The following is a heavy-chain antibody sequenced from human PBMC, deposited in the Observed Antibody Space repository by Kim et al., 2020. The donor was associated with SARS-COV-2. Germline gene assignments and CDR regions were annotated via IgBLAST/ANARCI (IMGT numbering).Heavy chain of an antibody. Sequence: GESLKISCKGSGYSFTSYWIGWVRQMPGKGLEWMGIIYPGDSDTRYSPSFQGQVTISADKSISTAYLQWSSLKASDTAMYYCARLSSYCYVYYYYGMDVWGQGTTVTVSS. CDR3: ARLSSYCYVYYYYGMDV. CDR2: IYPGDSDT. J-gene: IGHJ6*02. V-gene: IGHV5-51*01. D-gene: IGHD5-18*01. CDR1: GYSFTSYW.